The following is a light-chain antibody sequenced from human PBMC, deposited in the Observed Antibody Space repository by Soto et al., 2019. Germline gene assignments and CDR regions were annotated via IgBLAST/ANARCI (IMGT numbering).Light chain of an antibody. V-gene: IGKV1-39*01. CDR1: QTISTY. Sequence: DIQMTQSPSSLSASVGDRVTITCRASQTISTYLNWYQQKPGKAPKLLMYAASSLQSGVPSRFSGRGSGTDFTLTISSLQPEDFATYYCQQTYSTPLTFGQWTQVDIK. CDR3: QQTYSTPLT. J-gene: IGKJ1*01. CDR2: AAS.